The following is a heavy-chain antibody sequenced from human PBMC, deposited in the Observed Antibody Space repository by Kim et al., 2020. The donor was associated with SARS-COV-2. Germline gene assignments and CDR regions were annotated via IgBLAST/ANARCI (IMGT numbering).Heavy chain of an antibody. V-gene: IGHV3-23*01. CDR2: T. Sequence: TYYADSVKGRFTISRDNSKNTLYLQMNSLRAEDTAVYYCAKVPTVTIDYWGQGTLVTVSS. J-gene: IGHJ4*02. D-gene: IGHD4-17*01. CDR3: AKVPTVTIDY.